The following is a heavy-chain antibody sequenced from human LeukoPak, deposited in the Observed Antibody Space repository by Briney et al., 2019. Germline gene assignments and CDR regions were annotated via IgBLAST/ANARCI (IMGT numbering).Heavy chain of an antibody. CDR3: AKVPYSSGWYFDY. CDR1: AFTFSNYA. Sequence: GGSLRLSCAASAFTFSNYAMSWVRQAPGKGLEWVSSISGSGGRTYHSDSVKGRFTISRDNSKNTLYLQMNSLRAEDTAVYYCAKVPYSSGWYFDYWGQGTLVTVSS. D-gene: IGHD6-19*01. CDR2: ISGSGGRT. V-gene: IGHV3-23*01. J-gene: IGHJ4*02.